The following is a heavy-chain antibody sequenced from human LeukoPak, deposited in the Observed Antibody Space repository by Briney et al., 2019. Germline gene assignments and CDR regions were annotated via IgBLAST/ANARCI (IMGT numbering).Heavy chain of an antibody. Sequence: GGSLRLSCAASGLTFSNYAMSWVRQAPGKGLEWVSGISGSGGYTYYADSVKGRFTISRDNSKNTLYLQMNSLRAEDAAIYYCAKDPYYDFWSGYYYFDYWGQGTLVTVSS. V-gene: IGHV3-23*01. CDR3: AKDPYYDFWSGYYYFDY. CDR2: ISGSGGYT. CDR1: GLTFSNYA. J-gene: IGHJ4*02. D-gene: IGHD3-3*01.